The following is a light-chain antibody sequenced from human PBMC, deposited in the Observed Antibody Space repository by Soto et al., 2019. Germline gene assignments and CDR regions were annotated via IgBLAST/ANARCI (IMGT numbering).Light chain of an antibody. V-gene: IGLV1-40*01. CDR3: QSYDYSLSGVV. Sequence: QSVLTQPPSVSGAPGQRVTISCIGSSSNIGAGYAVHWYQQLPGMAPKLLIYDNNNRPSGVPDRFSGSKSGTSASLAITGLQAEDEADYYCQSYDYSLSGVVFGGGTKLTVL. CDR1: SSNIGAGYA. CDR2: DNN. J-gene: IGLJ3*02.